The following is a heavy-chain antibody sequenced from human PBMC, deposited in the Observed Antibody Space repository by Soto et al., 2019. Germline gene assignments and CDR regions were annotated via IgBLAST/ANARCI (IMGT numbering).Heavy chain of an antibody. D-gene: IGHD6-13*01. J-gene: IGHJ5*02. Sequence: GGSLRLSYAASGFTFGDFGRSWVRQTPGKGLEWVSAISGSGGSTYYADSVKGRFTISRDNSKNTLYLQMNCLRAEVTAVYYCAKSKDNIVAAGTVWFDPWGQGTLVTGSS. CDR1: GFTFGDFG. V-gene: IGHV3-23*01. CDR3: AKSKDNIVAAGTVWFDP. CDR2: ISGSGGST.